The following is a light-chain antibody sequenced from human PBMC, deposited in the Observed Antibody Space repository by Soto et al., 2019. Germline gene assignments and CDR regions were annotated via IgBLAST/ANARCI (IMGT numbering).Light chain of an antibody. J-gene: IGKJ4*02. CDR2: GAS. CDR1: QNINSDY. Sequence: EIVLTPSPGTLSLSPGERATLSCRASQNINSDYFAWYQQKPGQAPRLLIFGASTRATGIPDRFSGSGSGTDFTLTISRLESEDAAVYYCQQYSSSPLTFGGGTKVDIK. V-gene: IGKV3-20*01. CDR3: QQYSSSPLT.